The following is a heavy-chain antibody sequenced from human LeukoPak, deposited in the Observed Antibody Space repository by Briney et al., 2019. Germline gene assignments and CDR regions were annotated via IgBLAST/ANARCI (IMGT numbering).Heavy chain of an antibody. V-gene: IGHV1-69*13. CDR2: IIPIFGTA. Sequence: SVKVSCKASGGTFSSYAISWVRQAPGQGLEWMGGIIPIFGTANYAQKFQGRVTITADESTSTAYMELSSLRSGDTAVYYCARALNWNDDRMYHYYYGMDVWGQGTTVTVSS. CDR1: GGTFSSYA. CDR3: ARALNWNDDRMYHYYYGMDV. J-gene: IGHJ6*02. D-gene: IGHD1-1*01.